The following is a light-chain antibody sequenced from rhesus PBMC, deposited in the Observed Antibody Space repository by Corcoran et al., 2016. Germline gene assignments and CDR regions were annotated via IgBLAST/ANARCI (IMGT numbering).Light chain of an antibody. Sequence: DIQMTQSPSSLSASVGDRVTITCRASQGISSYLAWYQQKPGKAPKPLIYYASNLESGVPSRVIGSGSGTEFTLTISSLQPEDFATYYCQQYNSDPFTFGPGAKLDIK. V-gene: IGKV1-37*01. CDR1: QGISSY. CDR3: QQYNSDPFT. J-gene: IGKJ3*01. CDR2: YAS.